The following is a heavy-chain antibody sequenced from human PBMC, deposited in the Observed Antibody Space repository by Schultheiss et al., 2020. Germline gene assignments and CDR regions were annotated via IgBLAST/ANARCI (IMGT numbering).Heavy chain of an antibody. J-gene: IGHJ6*02. V-gene: IGHV4-31*03. CDR1: GGSISSVDYY. CDR2: IYYSGST. CDR3: ARDRDGMDV. Sequence: SETLSLTCSVSGGSISSVDYYWSWIRQLPGKGLEWVGYIYYSGSTYYNPSLKSRLTISLDTSKNQFSLNLSSVTAADTAVYYCARDRDGMDVWGQGTTVTVSS.